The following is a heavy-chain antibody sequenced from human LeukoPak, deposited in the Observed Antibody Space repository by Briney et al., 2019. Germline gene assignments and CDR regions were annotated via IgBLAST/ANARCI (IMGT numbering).Heavy chain of an antibody. D-gene: IGHD6-6*01. CDR2: IYSGGTT. V-gene: IGHV3-53*01. CDR1: GFTFSSYY. J-gene: IGHJ4*02. CDR3: ARDYDSSYHWGY. Sequence: PGGSLRLSCAASGFTFSSYYMSWVRQAPGKGLEWVSVIYSGGTTYYSDSVKGRFTISIDNSKNTLYLQMNSLRAEDTAVYYCARDYDSSYHWGYWGQGTLVTVSS.